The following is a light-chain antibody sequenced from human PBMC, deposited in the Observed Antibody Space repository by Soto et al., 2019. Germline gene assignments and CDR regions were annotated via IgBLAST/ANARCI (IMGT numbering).Light chain of an antibody. CDR1: SGHSSYA. CDR2: LNSDGSH. Sequence: QLVLTQSPSASASLGASVKLTCTLSSGHSSYAIAWHQQQPEKGPRYLMNLNSDGSHSKGDGIPDRFSGSISGAERYLAITGLQSEDEADYFCQWGGTGILVVGGGTQLAVL. J-gene: IGLJ2*01. V-gene: IGLV4-69*01. CDR3: QWGGTGILV.